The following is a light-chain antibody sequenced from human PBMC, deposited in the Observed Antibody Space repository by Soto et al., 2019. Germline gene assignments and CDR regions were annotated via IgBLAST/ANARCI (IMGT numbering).Light chain of an antibody. CDR1: QSVSSSF. J-gene: IGKJ1*01. CDR2: GAS. V-gene: IGKV3-20*01. CDR3: QQYTGSPWT. Sequence: ELVLTQSPGTLTLSPGERVILSCRSSQSVSSSFLAWYQQRPGQAPRLLIYGASTRATGIPDRFSGGGSGTDFTLTISRLEPEEFAVYYCQQYTGSPWTVGQGTKVDIK.